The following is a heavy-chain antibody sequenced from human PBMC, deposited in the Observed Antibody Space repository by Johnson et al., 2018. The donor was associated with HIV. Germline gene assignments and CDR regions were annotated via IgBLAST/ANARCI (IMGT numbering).Heavy chain of an antibody. Sequence: VRLVESGGCVVRPGGSLRLSCAASGFTFDDYGMSWVRQAPGKGLERVSSISGSGGTTYYADSVKGRFTISSDNSKNTLYLQMSSLRAEDTAVYYCAKSQDRSAYDYYFDIWGQGTMVTVSS. CDR3: AKSQDRSAYDYYFDI. CDR1: GFTFDDYG. CDR2: ISGSGGTT. D-gene: IGHD3-22*01. V-gene: IGHV3-23*04. J-gene: IGHJ3*02.